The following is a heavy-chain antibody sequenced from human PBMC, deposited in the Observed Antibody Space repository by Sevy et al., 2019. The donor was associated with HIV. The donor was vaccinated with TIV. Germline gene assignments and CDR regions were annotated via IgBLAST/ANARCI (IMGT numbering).Heavy chain of an antibody. J-gene: IGHJ6*02. V-gene: IGHV1-69*13. Sequence: ASVKVSCKASGGTFSSYAISWVRQAPGQGLEWMGGIIPIFGTANYAQKFQGRVTITADESTSTAYMELRSLRSEDTAVYYCAREALGYCSSTSCQSYYYYYYGMDVWGQGTTVTVSS. D-gene: IGHD2-2*01. CDR2: IIPIFGTA. CDR1: GGTFSSYA. CDR3: AREALGYCSSTSCQSYYYYYYGMDV.